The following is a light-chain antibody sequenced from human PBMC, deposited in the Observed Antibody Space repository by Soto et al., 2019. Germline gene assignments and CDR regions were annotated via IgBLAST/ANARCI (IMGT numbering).Light chain of an antibody. CDR2: AAS. CDR3: QLWCVRARR. V-gene: IGKV3-20*01. Sequence: QSPGTLAVSPGEGTTLSCRASQSVSSSNLAWYQQKPGQAPRLLIYAASSRATGIPDRFSGSGYGTDFTVTIRILEPYHFDVYYGQLWCVRARRFGQ. CDR1: QSVSSSN. J-gene: IGKJ1*01.